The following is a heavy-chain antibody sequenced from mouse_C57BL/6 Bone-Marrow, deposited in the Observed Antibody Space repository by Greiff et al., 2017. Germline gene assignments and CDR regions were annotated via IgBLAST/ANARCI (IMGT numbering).Heavy chain of an antibody. D-gene: IGHD1-1*01. V-gene: IGHV1-52*01. Sequence: QVQLQQPGAELVRPGSSVKLSCKASGYTFTSYWMHWVKQRPIQGLEWIGNIDPSDSETHYTQKFKDKATLTVDKSSSTAYMQLSSLTSEDSAVYYCARVLYYGSSYGAMDYWGQGTSVTVSS. J-gene: IGHJ4*01. CDR2: IDPSDSET. CDR1: GYTFTSYW. CDR3: ARVLYYGSSYGAMDY.